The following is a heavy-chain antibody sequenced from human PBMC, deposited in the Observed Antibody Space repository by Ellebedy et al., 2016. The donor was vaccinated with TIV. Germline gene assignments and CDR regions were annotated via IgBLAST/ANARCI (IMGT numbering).Heavy chain of an antibody. J-gene: IGHJ4*02. CDR1: GFTFTTYW. Sequence: GESLKISCAASGFTFTTYWMSWVRQAPGKGLECVANMNKVGSEKYYVDSVTGRFTISRDNAQNSLYLHMNNLRAEDTAVYYCARDPNSPGDTGYGDYWGQGAVVTVST. V-gene: IGHV3-7*03. CDR2: MNKVGSEK. CDR3: ARDPNSPGDTGYGDY. D-gene: IGHD5-12*01.